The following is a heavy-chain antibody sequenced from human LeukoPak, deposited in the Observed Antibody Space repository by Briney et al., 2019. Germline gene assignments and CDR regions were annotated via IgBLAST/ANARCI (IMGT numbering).Heavy chain of an antibody. CDR3: ARAYDYGDYWMPYYYYGMDV. D-gene: IGHD4-17*01. Sequence: GGSLRLSCTASGFTFGDYAMSWFRQAPGKGLEWVSSISSSSSYIYYADSVKGRFTISRDNAKNSLYLQMNSLRAEDTAVYYCARAYDYGDYWMPYYYYGMDVWGQGTTVTVSS. CDR2: ISSSSSYI. V-gene: IGHV3-21*01. J-gene: IGHJ6*02. CDR1: GFTFGDYA.